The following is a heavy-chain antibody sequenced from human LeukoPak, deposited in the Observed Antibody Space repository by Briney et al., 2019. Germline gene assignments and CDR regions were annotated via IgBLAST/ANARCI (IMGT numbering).Heavy chain of an antibody. CDR1: EFTFSNYG. V-gene: IGHV3-30*02. D-gene: IGHD6-13*01. J-gene: IGHJ4*02. Sequence: PGGSLRLSCAASEFTFSNYGMHWVRQAPGKGLEWVAFIRYDGTNKYYADSVKGRFTISRDNSKNTLYLQMNSLRAEDTAVYYCAKGGSSSWRLAYFDYWGQGTLVTVSS. CDR3: AKGGSSSWRLAYFDY. CDR2: IRYDGTNK.